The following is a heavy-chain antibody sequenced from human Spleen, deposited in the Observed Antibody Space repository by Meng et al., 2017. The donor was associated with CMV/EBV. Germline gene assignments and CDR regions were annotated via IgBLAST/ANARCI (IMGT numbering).Heavy chain of an antibody. V-gene: IGHV2-70D*14. CDR2: IDWDDDK. CDR1: GFSLSTSGMR. J-gene: IGHJ4*02. D-gene: IGHD2-2*01. Sequence: SGPTLVKPTQTLTLTCTFSGFSLSTSGMRVSWIRQPPGKALEWLARIDWDDDKFYSTSLKTRLTISKDTSKNQVVLTMTNMDPVDTATYYCARALGHLLPQKDWGQGTLVTVSS. CDR3: ARALGHLLPQKD.